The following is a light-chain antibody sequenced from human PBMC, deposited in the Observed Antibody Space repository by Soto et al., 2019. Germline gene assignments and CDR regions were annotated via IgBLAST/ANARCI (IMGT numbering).Light chain of an antibody. Sequence: DIQMTQSRSSVSASVGERVTITCRARQGISSWLAWYQQKPGKATKLLIYDASSLQSGVPSTFRGSGSATDYPHTHRSRQPNDFETYDCQQDNRCPPTLGQGTKVEIE. CDR1: QGISSW. V-gene: IGKV1-12*01. CDR2: DAS. CDR3: QQDNRCPPT. J-gene: IGKJ1*01.